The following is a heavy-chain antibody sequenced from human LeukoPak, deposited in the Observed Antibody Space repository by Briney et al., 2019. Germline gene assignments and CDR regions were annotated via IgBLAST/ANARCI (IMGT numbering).Heavy chain of an antibody. CDR3: APDRAPIAAAGKV. D-gene: IGHD6-13*01. Sequence: GGSLRLSCAASGFTFSTYGMGWVRQAPGKGLEWVSTIGGSGHNTHYADSVKGRFTVSRDNSKNTLYLQMNSLRAEDTAVYYCAPDRAPIAAAGKVWGQGTLVTVSS. J-gene: IGHJ4*02. V-gene: IGHV3-23*01. CDR1: GFTFSTYG. CDR2: IGGSGHNT.